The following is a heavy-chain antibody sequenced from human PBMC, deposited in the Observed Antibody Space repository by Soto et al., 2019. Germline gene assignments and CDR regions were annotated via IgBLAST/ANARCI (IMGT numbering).Heavy chain of an antibody. Sequence: PGGSLRLSCAASGFTFSSYAMSWVRQAPGKGLEWVSAISGSGGSTYYADSVKGRFTISRDNSKNTLYLHMNSLRAEDTAVYYCAKRSSDSSGYYYTGSYYYYGMDVWGQGTTVTVSS. CDR3: AKRSSDSSGYYYTGSYYYYGMDV. CDR1: GFTFSSYA. J-gene: IGHJ6*02. CDR2: ISGSGGST. V-gene: IGHV3-23*01. D-gene: IGHD3-22*01.